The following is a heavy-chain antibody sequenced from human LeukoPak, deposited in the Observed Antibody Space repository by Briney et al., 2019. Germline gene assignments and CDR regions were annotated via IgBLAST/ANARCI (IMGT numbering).Heavy chain of an antibody. CDR3: ASGYSYYYGMDV. J-gene: IGHJ6*02. CDR2: INHSGST. CDR1: GGSFSGYY. D-gene: IGHD2-21*01. V-gene: IGHV4-34*01. Sequence: PSDTLSLTCAVYGGSFSGYYWSWIRQPPGKGLEWIGEINHSGSTNYNPSLKSRVTISVDTSKNQFSLKLSSVTAADTAVYYCASGYSYYYGMDVWGQGTTVTVSS.